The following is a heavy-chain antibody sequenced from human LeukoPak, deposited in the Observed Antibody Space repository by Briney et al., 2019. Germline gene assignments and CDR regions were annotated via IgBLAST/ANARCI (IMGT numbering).Heavy chain of an antibody. CDR3: ARDRGGRICNFYY. J-gene: IGHJ4*02. V-gene: IGHV3-30*02. Sequence: GGSLRLSCAASGFTFSNYNMHWVRQAPGKGLEWVAFIRHDLSNEYYADSVKGRFTISRDNSKNTLYLQMNSLRAEDTAVYFCARDRGGRICNFYYWGQGTLVTVSS. CDR1: GFTFSNYN. D-gene: IGHD2-15*01. CDR2: IRHDLSNE.